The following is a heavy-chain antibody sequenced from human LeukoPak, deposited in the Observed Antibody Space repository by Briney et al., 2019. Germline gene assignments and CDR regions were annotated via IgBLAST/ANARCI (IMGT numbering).Heavy chain of an antibody. Sequence: GASVKVSCKASGYTFTSYYMHWVRQAPGQGLEWMGIINPSGGSTSYAQKFQGRVTMTRDMSTSTVYMELSSLRSEDTAVYYCARDRDKGQQLVMNNWFDPWGQGALVTVSS. J-gene: IGHJ5*02. CDR3: ARDRDKGQQLVMNNWFDP. CDR2: INPSGGST. D-gene: IGHD6-13*01. V-gene: IGHV1-46*01. CDR1: GYTFTSYY.